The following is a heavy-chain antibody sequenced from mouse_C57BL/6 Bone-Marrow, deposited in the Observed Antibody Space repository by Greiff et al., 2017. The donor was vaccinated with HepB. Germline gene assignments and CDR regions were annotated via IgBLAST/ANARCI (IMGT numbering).Heavy chain of an antibody. Sequence: EVNVVESGGGLVKPGGSLKLSCAASGFTFSSYAMSWVRQTPEKRLEWVATISDGGSYTYYPDNVKGRFTISRDNAKNNLYLQMSHLKSEDTAMYYCARGPSYYSYLFAYWGQGTLVTVSA. CDR2: ISDGGSYT. CDR1: GFTFSSYA. J-gene: IGHJ3*01. CDR3: ARGPSYYSYLFAY. D-gene: IGHD2-12*01. V-gene: IGHV5-4*03.